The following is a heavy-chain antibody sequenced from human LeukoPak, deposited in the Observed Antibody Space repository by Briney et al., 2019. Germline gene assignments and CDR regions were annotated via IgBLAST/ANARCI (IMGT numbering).Heavy chain of an antibody. CDR3: VRDQPIGYSNGYPFDY. J-gene: IGHJ4*02. CDR1: GFTFSDYY. CDR2: ISSSGSTI. D-gene: IGHD5-18*01. V-gene: IGHV3-11*04. Sequence: GGSLRLSCAASGFTFSDYYMSWIRQAPGKGLEWVSYISSSGSTIYYTDSVKGRFTISRDNAKNSLYLQMSSLRAEDTAVYYCVRDQPIGYSNGYPFDYWGQGTLVTVSS.